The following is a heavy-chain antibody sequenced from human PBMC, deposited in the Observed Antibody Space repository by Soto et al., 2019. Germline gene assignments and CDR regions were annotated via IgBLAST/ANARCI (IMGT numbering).Heavy chain of an antibody. V-gene: IGHV4-30-4*01. Sequence: SETLSLTCTVSGGSISSGDYYWSWIRQPPGKGLEWIGYIYYSGSTYYNPSLKSRVTISVDTSKNQFSLKLSSVTAADTAVYYCAREDYYDSGGYYYYWGQGTLVTVSS. CDR1: GGSISSGDYY. D-gene: IGHD3-22*01. CDR3: AREDYYDSGGYYYY. J-gene: IGHJ4*02. CDR2: IYYSGST.